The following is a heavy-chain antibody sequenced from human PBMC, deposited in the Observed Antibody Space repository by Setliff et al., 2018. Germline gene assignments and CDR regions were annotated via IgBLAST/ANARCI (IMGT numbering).Heavy chain of an antibody. V-gene: IGHV4-34*01. CDR1: GASFSDYH. J-gene: IGHJ4*02. Sequence: PSETLSLTCAVSGASFSDYHWTWIRQSPGKGLEWIGEINHSGSTNYNPSLKSRVTMSVDTSKNQFSLRLTSVTAADMGVFYCARDSGALGYCTGGICYDYWGQGTLVTVSS. D-gene: IGHD2-15*01. CDR3: ARDSGALGYCTGGICYDY. CDR2: INHSGST.